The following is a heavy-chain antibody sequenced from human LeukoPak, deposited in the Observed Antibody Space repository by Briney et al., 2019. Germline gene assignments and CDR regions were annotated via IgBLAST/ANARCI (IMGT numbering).Heavy chain of an antibody. Sequence: PGGSLRLSCAASGFTFSSYGMHWVRQAPGKGLEWVAFIRYDGSDKYYADSVKGRFTISRDNAKNSLYLQMNSLRAEDTAVYYCARDRGYYGSGSPNFDYWGQGTLVTVSS. J-gene: IGHJ4*02. CDR2: IRYDGSDK. CDR3: ARDRGYYGSGSPNFDY. D-gene: IGHD3-10*01. CDR1: GFTFSSYG. V-gene: IGHV3-30*02.